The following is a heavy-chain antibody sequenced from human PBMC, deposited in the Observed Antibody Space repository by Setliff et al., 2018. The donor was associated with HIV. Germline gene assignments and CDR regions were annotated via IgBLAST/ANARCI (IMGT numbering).Heavy chain of an antibody. CDR2: LYFGGST. Sequence: SETLSLTCAVSGGSISAYYWSWIRQPAGKGLEWIGTLYFGGSTSYHSSLKSRVTITGDTSQNQVSLKLSSVTPADTAVYYCARPVSKYFDGMVIWGLGTTVAVSS. CDR3: ARPVSKYFDGMVI. J-gene: IGHJ6*02. CDR1: GGSISAYY. V-gene: IGHV4-59*01.